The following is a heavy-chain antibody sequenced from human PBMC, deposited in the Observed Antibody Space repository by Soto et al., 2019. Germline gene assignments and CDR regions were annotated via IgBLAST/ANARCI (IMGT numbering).Heavy chain of an antibody. D-gene: IGHD2-15*01. J-gene: IGHJ4*02. CDR3: ARINSDCVRPSCHLDY. CDR2: TNPKRGDA. V-gene: IGHV1-8*01. Sequence: QVQLVQSGAEVKKPGASVKVSCKASGYTFTNFDINWVRQAPGQGLEWMGWTNPKRGDAGYAPKFQGPVTMPRDTSKSIAYMQVTSLRSEDTAMYYCARINSDCVRPSCHLDYWCQGTLVTVSS. CDR1: GYTFTNFD.